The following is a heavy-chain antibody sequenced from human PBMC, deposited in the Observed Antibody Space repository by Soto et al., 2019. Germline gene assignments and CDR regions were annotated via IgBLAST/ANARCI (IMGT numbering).Heavy chain of an antibody. D-gene: IGHD6-6*01. V-gene: IGHV4-39*01. CDR3: ARSSIEPRVFMYPFDS. CDR2: IYYDGNT. CDR1: GDSITSSSHY. J-gene: IGHJ4*02. Sequence: SETLSLTCTVSGDSITSSSHYLCWIRHPPGKGLECIANIYYDGNTYYNPSLKSRVAISLDTSKNQFSLRLNSVTAADTAVYYCARSSIEPRVFMYPFDSWGXGTLVTVS.